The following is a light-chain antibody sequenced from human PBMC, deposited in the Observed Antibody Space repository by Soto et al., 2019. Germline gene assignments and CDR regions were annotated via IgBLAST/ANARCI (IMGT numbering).Light chain of an antibody. V-gene: IGKV1-9*01. Sequence: DIQLTQSPSFLSASVGDRVTITCRASQGISSYLAWYQQKPGKAPKLLIYEIYTLQSGVPSRFSGSGSGTEFTLTISSLQPEDFATYYCQQLKSYPITFGQGTR. CDR2: EIY. CDR1: QGISSY. CDR3: QQLKSYPIT. J-gene: IGKJ5*01.